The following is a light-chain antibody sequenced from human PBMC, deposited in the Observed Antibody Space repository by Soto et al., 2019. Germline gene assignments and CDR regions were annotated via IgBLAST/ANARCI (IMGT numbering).Light chain of an antibody. V-gene: IGLV1-44*01. Sequence: QSVLTQPPSASGTPGQGITISCSGGSSNIGTNTETWYQQLPGTAPRLLIYSDNQRPSGVPDRFSGSKSGTSASLAISGLQSEDEADYYCAAWDVSFVVFGGGTKLTVL. CDR1: SSNIGTNT. CDR3: AAWDVSFVV. J-gene: IGLJ2*01. CDR2: SDN.